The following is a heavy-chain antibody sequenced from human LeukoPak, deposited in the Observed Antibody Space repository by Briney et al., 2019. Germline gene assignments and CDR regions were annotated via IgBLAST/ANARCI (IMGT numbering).Heavy chain of an antibody. V-gene: IGHV3-30*18. D-gene: IGHD3-9*01. CDR3: AKDGDCDILTGPLY. CDR2: ISYDGSNK. CDR1: GFTFSSYG. Sequence: GGSLRLSCAASGFTFSSYGVHWVRQAPGKGLEWMAVISYDGSNKYYADSVKGRFTISRGNSKNTLYLQMNSLRAEDTAVYYCAKDGDCDILTGPLYWGQGTLVTVSS. J-gene: IGHJ4*02.